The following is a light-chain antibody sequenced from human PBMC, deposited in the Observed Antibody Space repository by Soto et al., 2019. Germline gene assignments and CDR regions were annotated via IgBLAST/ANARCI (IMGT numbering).Light chain of an antibody. J-gene: IGLJ2*01. CDR2: EVS. Sequence: QSVLTQPASVSGSPGQSITISCTGTSSDVGGYSYVSWYQQHPGKAPKLMISEVSNRPSGVSNRFSGSKSGNTASLTISGLQAEDEADYYCSSYTSSSTLVFGGGTKVTVL. V-gene: IGLV2-14*01. CDR3: SSYTSSSTLV. CDR1: SSDVGGYSY.